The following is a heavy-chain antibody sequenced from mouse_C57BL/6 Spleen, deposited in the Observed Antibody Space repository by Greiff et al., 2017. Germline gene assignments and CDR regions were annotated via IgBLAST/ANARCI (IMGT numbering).Heavy chain of an antibody. CDR3: ARGPTVYYFDY. CDR1: GYTFTSYW. CDR2: IDPSDSDT. Sequence: VQLQQPGAELVRPGSSVKLSCKASGYTFTSYWMHWVKQRPIQGLEWIGNIDPSDSDTHYNQKFKDKATLTVDKSSSTAYMQLSSLTSEDSAVYYCARGPTVYYFDYWGQGTTLTVSS. D-gene: IGHD4-1*02. J-gene: IGHJ2*01. V-gene: IGHV1-52*01.